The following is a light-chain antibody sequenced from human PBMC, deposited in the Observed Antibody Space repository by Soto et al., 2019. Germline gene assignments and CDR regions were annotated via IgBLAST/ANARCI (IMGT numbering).Light chain of an antibody. CDR2: GAS. Sequence: EIVLTQSPGTLSLSPGERATLSCRASQSVYRNFLAWYQQKPGQAPRLLIYGASNRATGIPDRFSDSGSGTDFTLIISSLEHEDFAVYYCQQYGSSHSTFGPGTKVDI. J-gene: IGKJ3*01. CDR3: QQYGSSHST. CDR1: QSVYRNF. V-gene: IGKV3-20*01.